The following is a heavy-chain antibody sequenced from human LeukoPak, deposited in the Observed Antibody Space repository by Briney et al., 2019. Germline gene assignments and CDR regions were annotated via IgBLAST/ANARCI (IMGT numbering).Heavy chain of an antibody. CDR3: ARANTGLMATALIDY. Sequence: PGRSLRLSCAASGVTFSSYGMHWVRQAPGKGLEWVAVIWYDGSNKYYADSVKGRFTISRDNSKNTLYLQMNRLRAEDTAVYYCARANTGLMATALIDYWGQGTLVTVSS. D-gene: IGHD5-24*01. J-gene: IGHJ4*02. CDR2: IWYDGSNK. CDR1: GVTFSSYG. V-gene: IGHV3-33*01.